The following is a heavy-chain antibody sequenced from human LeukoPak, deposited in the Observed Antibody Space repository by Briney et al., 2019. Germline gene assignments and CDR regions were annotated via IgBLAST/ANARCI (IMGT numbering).Heavy chain of an antibody. V-gene: IGHV3-30-3*01. J-gene: IGHJ4*02. CDR1: GFTSSGYA. Sequence: GGSLRLSCAASGFTSSGYAMHWVRQAPGKGLEWVAVISYDGSNKYYADSVKGRFTISRDNSKNTLYLQMNSLRAEDTAVYYCARDPVRAAPSYYFDYWGQGTLVTVSS. CDR2: ISYDGSNK. D-gene: IGHD6-6*01. CDR3: ARDPVRAAPSYYFDY.